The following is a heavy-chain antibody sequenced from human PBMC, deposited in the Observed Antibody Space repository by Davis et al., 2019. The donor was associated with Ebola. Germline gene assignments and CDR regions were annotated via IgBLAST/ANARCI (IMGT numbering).Heavy chain of an antibody. D-gene: IGHD1-14*01. CDR3: ATVRYDLGQAY. CDR1: GFTFSSYW. Sequence: GGSLRLSCAASGFTFSSYWMSWVRQAPGKGLEWVANIKQDGSEKYYVDSVKGRFTISRDNAKSSLYLQMNSLRVDDTAVYYCATVRYDLGQAYWGQGTLVTVSS. V-gene: IGHV3-7*03. CDR2: IKQDGSEK. J-gene: IGHJ4*02.